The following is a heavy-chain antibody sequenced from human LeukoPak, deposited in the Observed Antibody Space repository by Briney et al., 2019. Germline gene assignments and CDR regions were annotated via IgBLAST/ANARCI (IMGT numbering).Heavy chain of an antibody. Sequence: GESLKISCKGSGHTFTTYWIAWVRQMPGKGLEWMGIIYPGDSDTRYSPSFQGQVTIAADKSISTAYLQWSSLKASDTAMYYCARGARPRMIDAFDIWGQGTMVTVSS. CDR1: GHTFTTYW. CDR2: IYPGDSDT. D-gene: IGHD2/OR15-2a*01. V-gene: IGHV5-51*01. J-gene: IGHJ3*02. CDR3: ARGARPRMIDAFDI.